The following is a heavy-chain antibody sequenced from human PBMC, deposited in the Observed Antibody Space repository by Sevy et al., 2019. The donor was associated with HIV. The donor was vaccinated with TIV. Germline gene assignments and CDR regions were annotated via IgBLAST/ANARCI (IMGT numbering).Heavy chain of an antibody. D-gene: IGHD3-22*01. V-gene: IGHV4-61*02. CDR3: ARGGSYYYDISGWSVWFDP. CDR2: IYTSGST. CDR1: GGSFSSDDYS. J-gene: IGHJ5*02. Sequence: SETLSLTCTVSGGSFSSDDYSWSWIRQPAGKGLEWIGLIYTSGSTSYNPSLRSRVSMSVDTSKNLFSLRLSSVTAADTAVYYCARGGSYYYDISGWSVWFDPWGQGTPVTVSS.